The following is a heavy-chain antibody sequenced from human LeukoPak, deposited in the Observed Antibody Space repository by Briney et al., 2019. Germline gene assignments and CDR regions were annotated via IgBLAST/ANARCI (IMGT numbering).Heavy chain of an antibody. CDR2: MYYSGST. V-gene: IGHV4-59*01. D-gene: IGHD6-13*01. CDR3: ATVPRIAAAGTPFDY. J-gene: IGHJ4*02. Sequence: SETLSLTCTVSGGSISSYYWTWIRQPPGKGLEWIGYMYYSGSTNYNPSLKSRVTVSVDTSKNQFSLKLSSVTAADTAVYYCATVPRIAAAGTPFDYWGQGTLVTVSS. CDR1: GGSISSYY.